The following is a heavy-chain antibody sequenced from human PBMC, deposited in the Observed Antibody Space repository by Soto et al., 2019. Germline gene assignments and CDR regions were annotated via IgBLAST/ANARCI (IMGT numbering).Heavy chain of an antibody. CDR3: AVIKQPNLSRNEYCSGGSCYSELYDYGMDV. Sequence: ASVKVSCKASGFTFTSSAVQWVRQARGQRLEWIGWIVVGSGNTNYAQKFQERVTITRDMSTSTAYMELSSLRSEDTAVYYCAVIKQPNLSRNEYCSGGSCYSELYDYGMDVWG. CDR1: GFTFTSSA. V-gene: IGHV1-58*01. CDR2: IVVGSGNT. J-gene: IGHJ6*02. D-gene: IGHD2-15*01.